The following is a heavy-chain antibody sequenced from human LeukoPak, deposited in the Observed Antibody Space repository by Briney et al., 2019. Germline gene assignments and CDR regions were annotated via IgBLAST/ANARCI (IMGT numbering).Heavy chain of an antibody. J-gene: IGHJ2*01. D-gene: IGHD3-22*01. Sequence: GGSLRLSCAASGFIFGSYEMNWVRQAPGKGLEWVSYISSSGSTIYYADSVKGLFIISRDNAKNSLYLQMNSLRAEDTAVYYCARDRSAYYLYWYFDLWGRGTLVTVSS. V-gene: IGHV3-48*03. CDR3: ARDRSAYYLYWYFDL. CDR2: ISSSGSTI. CDR1: GFIFGSYE.